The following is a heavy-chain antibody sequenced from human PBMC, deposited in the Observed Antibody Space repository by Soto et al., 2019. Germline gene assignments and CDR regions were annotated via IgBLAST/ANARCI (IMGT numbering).Heavy chain of an antibody. D-gene: IGHD3-3*01. V-gene: IGHV1-69*06. Sequence: SEKVSCKASGGTFSSYAISWVRQAPGQGLEWMGGIIPISGTANYAQKFRSRGTITADKSTSTAYMELSSRRSEDTAVYYCATFWSCPSRGMDVWGQWTTVTVSS. CDR1: GGTFSSYA. CDR3: ATFWSCPSRGMDV. CDR2: IIPISGTA. J-gene: IGHJ6*02.